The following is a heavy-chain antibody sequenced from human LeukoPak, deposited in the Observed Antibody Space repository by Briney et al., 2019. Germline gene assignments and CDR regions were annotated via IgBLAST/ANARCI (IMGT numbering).Heavy chain of an antibody. V-gene: IGHV3-30*02. CDR2: IRYDGSKK. Sequence: GGSLRLSCAASGFTFTSYGIHWVRQAPGKGLEWVAFIRYDGSKKYYADSVKGRFTISRDNSKNTLYLQMNSLRAEDTAVYYCAASVGATYYFDYWGQGTLVTVSS. CDR3: AASVGATYYFDY. D-gene: IGHD1-26*01. CDR1: GFTFTSYG. J-gene: IGHJ4*02.